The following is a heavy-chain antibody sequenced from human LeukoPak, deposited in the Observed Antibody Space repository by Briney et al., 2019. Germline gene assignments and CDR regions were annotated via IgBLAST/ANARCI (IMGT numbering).Heavy chain of an antibody. D-gene: IGHD2-2*01. CDR3: ARGFCSSTSCYLPTDY. CDR2: INPSGGST. Sequence: ASVKVSCKASGYTFTSYYMHWVRQAPGQGLEWMGIINPSGGSTSYAQKFQGRVTMTRDTSTSTVYMELSSLRSDDTAVYYCARGFCSSTSCYLPTDYWGQGTLATVSS. CDR1: GYTFTSYY. V-gene: IGHV1-46*01. J-gene: IGHJ4*02.